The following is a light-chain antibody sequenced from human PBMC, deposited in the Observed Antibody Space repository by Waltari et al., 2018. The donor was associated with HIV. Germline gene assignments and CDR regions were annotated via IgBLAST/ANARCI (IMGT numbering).Light chain of an antibody. Sequence: QSVLTQPPSASGTPGQRVTISCSGSSSNIGSKYVYWYQKLQGSAPKLLIYSSNQRPSGVPARFSGSKSATSASLAITGLRSEDEADYYCAAWDDTLSVLFGGGTKLTVL. CDR2: SSN. V-gene: IGLV1-47*01. CDR1: SSNIGSKY. CDR3: AAWDDTLSVL. J-gene: IGLJ2*01.